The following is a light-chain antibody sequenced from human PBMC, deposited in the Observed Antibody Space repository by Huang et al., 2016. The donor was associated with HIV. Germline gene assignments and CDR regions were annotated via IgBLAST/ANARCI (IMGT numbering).Light chain of an antibody. CDR1: QAIGTY. Sequence: IQLIQSPSYLSASVGDRVTITCRANQAIGTYLAWYQQKPGKAPERMLNSSSTLRSGVPSMFSGGGAGTDFTLTITSLQPEACASYSCQHLYTVGGGTKVEIK. CDR3: QHLYT. J-gene: IGKJ4*01. V-gene: IGKV1-9*01. CDR2: SSS.